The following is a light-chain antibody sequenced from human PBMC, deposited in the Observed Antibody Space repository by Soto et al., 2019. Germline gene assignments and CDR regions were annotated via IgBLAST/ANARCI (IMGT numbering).Light chain of an antibody. CDR2: GAS. Sequence: EIVLTQSPGTLSLSPGERASLSCRASQSVSGSYLAWYQQKPGQAPRLLIYGASRRATGFPARFSGSGSGTDFTLTISSLQSEDFAVYYCQQYDNWPWTFGQGTKVDIK. J-gene: IGKJ1*01. V-gene: IGKV3-20*01. CDR3: QQYDNWPWT. CDR1: QSVSGSY.